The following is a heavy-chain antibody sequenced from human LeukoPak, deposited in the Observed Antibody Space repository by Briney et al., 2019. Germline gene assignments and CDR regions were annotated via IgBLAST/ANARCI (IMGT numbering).Heavy chain of an antibody. J-gene: IGHJ5*02. D-gene: IGHD6-19*01. CDR3: AKDWGSSGWYNYFDP. CDR1: GFTFSSYA. Sequence: GGSLRLSCAASGFTFSSYAMSWVRQAPEKGLEWVSVISGSGGHTYYADSVKGRFTISRDNSKNTLYLQMDSLRTEDTAVYYCAKDWGSSGWYNYFDPWGQGTLVTVSS. V-gene: IGHV3-23*01. CDR2: ISGSGGHT.